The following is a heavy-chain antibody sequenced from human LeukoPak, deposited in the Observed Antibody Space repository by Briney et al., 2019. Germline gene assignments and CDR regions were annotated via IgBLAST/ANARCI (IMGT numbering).Heavy chain of an antibody. CDR1: GGPFSGYY. J-gene: IGHJ6*03. D-gene: IGHD3-10*01. CDR3: ARGRYYYGSGSYPRYYYYYYMDV. V-gene: IGHV4-34*01. Sequence: SETLSLTCAVYGGPFSGYYWSWIRQPPGKGPEWIGEINHSGSTNYSPSLKSRVTISVDTSKNQFSLKLSSVTAADTAVYYCARGRYYYGSGSYPRYYYYYYMDVWGKGTTVTVSS. CDR2: INHSGST.